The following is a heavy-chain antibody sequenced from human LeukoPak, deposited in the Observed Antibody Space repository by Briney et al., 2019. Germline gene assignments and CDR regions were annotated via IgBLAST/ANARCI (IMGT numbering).Heavy chain of an antibody. V-gene: IGHV4-39*07. CDR1: GGSISSSSYY. CDR2: IYYSGST. D-gene: IGHD1-14*01. J-gene: IGHJ3*02. Sequence: SETLSLTCTVSGGSISSSSYYWGWIRQPPGKGLEWIGSIYYSGSTYYNPSLKSRVTISVDTSKNQFSLKLSSVTAADTAVYYCARGDPPEVSIDIWGQGTMVTVSS. CDR3: ARGDPPEVSIDI.